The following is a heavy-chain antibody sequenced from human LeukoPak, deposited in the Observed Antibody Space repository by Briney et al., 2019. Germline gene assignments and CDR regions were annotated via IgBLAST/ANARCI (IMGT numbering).Heavy chain of an antibody. Sequence: PSGTLSLTCAVSGGSISSSNWWSWVRQPPGKGLEWIGEIYHSGSTNYNPSLKSRVTISVDKSKNQFSLKLSSVTAADTAVYYCSVGYDHYYYYMDVWGKGTTVTVSS. CDR2: IYHSGST. CDR3: SVGYDHYYYYMDV. J-gene: IGHJ6*03. D-gene: IGHD1-1*01. CDR1: GGSISSSNW. V-gene: IGHV4-4*02.